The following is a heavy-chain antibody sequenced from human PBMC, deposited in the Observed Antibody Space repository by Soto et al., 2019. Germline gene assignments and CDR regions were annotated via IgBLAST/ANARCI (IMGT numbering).Heavy chain of an antibody. CDR1: GYAFHGYC. CDR3: ARGGGTILAPQP. V-gene: IGHV1-2*02. D-gene: IGHD3-3*01. Sequence: ADSLMVSCEATGYAFHGYCIHWVRQAPRQGLEWVGYINTNSGATKYAPRFQGRVTMTSDTSIRTAYMDLSNLRSDDTAVYYCARGGGTILAPQPGRPGTLVTVS. J-gene: IGHJ5*02. CDR2: INTNSGAT.